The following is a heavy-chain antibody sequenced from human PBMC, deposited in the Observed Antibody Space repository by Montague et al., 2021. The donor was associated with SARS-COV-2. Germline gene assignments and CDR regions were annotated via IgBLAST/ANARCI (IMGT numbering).Heavy chain of an antibody. V-gene: IGHV4-34*01. CDR2: INHSGRT. CDR3: TRGPVFSNSWYSLPTLDQRPTWYFDL. D-gene: IGHD6-13*01. CDR1: GVSFSGYY. J-gene: IGHJ2*01. Sequence: SETLSLTCAVSGVSFSGYYWSWIRKAPGQGMEWIGEINHSGRTNYNSSPTSRVTISVETSTTKFYLNLNFVTAADTAAYYCTRGPVFSNSWYSLPTLDQRPTWYFDLWGRGTLVIVSS.